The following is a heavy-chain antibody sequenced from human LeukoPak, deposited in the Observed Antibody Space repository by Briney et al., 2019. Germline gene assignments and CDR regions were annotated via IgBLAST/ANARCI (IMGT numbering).Heavy chain of an antibody. V-gene: IGHV4-59*11. J-gene: IGHJ4*02. CDR1: GGSISSHY. CDR3: ARGRWGFGY. D-gene: IGHD7-27*01. Sequence: SETLSLTCTVSGGSISSHYWSWIRQPPGKGLEWIGYIYYSGSTNYNPSLKSRVTISVDTSKNQFSLKLSSVTAADTAVYYCARGRWGFGYWGQGTLVTVSS. CDR2: IYYSGST.